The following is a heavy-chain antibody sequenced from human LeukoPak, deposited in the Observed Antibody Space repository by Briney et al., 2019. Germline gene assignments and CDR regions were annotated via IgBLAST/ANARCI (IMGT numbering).Heavy chain of an antibody. D-gene: IGHD3/OR15-3a*01. CDR1: GFTFSSYG. Sequence: GGSLRLSCAASGFTFSSYGMHWVRQAPGKGLEWVAVIWYDGSNKYYADSVKGRFTISRDNSKNTLYLQMNSLRAEDTAVYYCARDGPKGIGYYYYYYYMDVWGKGTTVTVSS. V-gene: IGHV3-33*01. CDR2: IWYDGSNK. CDR3: ARDGPKGIGYYYYYYYMDV. J-gene: IGHJ6*03.